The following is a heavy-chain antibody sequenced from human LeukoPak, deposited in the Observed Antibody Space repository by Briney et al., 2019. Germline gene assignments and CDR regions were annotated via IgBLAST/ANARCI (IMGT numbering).Heavy chain of an antibody. CDR2: INTDGSST. CDR1: GFTFSTYW. V-gene: IGHV3-74*01. CDR3: ARDPKNNYFDY. Sequence: GRSLRLSCAASGFTFSTYWMHWVRQAPGKGLVWVSRINTDGSSTTYADSVKGRFTLSRDNARNTLFLQMNSLRAEDTAVYYCARDPKNNYFDYWGQGTLVTVPS. J-gene: IGHJ4*02.